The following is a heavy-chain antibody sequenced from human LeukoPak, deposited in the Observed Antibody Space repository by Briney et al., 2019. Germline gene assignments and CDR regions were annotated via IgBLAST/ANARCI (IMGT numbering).Heavy chain of an antibody. CDR2: IKQDGSEK. Sequence: PGGSLRLSCAASGFTFSSYWMSWVRQAPGKGLEWVANIKQDGSEKYYVDSVKGRFTISRDNAKNSLYLQMNSLRAEDTAVYYCATLWFGELFWTRYYYYYMDVWGKGTTVTISS. V-gene: IGHV3-7*01. CDR3: ATLWFGELFWTRYYYYYMDV. D-gene: IGHD3-10*01. CDR1: GFTFSSYW. J-gene: IGHJ6*03.